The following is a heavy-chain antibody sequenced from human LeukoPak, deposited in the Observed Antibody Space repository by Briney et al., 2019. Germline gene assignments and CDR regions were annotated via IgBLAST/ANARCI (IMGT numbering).Heavy chain of an antibody. CDR2: ISYDGSNK. V-gene: IGHV3-30-3*01. J-gene: IGHJ6*02. Sequence: PGGSLRLSCAASGFTFSSYAMHWVRQAPGKGLEWVAVISYDGSNKYYADSVKGRFTISRDNSKNTLYLQMNSLRAEDTAVYYCARDLYSSGWYRTGDYYYYGMDVWGQGTTVTVSS. D-gene: IGHD6-19*01. CDR1: GFTFSSYA. CDR3: ARDLYSSGWYRTGDYYYYGMDV.